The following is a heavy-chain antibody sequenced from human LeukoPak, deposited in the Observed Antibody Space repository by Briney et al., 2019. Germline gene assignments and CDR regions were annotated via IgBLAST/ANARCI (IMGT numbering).Heavy chain of an antibody. CDR2: ISSGSSTI. J-gene: IGHJ3*02. V-gene: IGHV3-48*02. Sequence: GGSLRLSCAAAGFTFSSYEMNWVRQAPGKGLEWVSYISSGSSTINYADSVKGRFTVSRDNAKNSLYLQMNSLRDEDTALYYCAKNAQYAFDIWGQGTMVTVSS. D-gene: IGHD2-8*01. CDR3: AKNAQYAFDI. CDR1: GFTFSSYE.